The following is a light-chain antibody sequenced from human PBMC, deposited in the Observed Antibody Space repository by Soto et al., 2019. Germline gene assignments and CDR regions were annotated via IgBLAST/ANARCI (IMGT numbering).Light chain of an antibody. V-gene: IGKV3-15*01. CDR2: SAS. CDR1: QSVGTN. CDR3: QQYGNGIPWT. Sequence: EIVMTQSPATLSVSPGERATLSCRASQSVGTNLVWYQQRPGQPPRLLIYSASTSATGTPANFSGSGSGTEFTLTISSLQSEDFSVYYCQQYGNGIPWTFGQGTKVEIK. J-gene: IGKJ1*01.